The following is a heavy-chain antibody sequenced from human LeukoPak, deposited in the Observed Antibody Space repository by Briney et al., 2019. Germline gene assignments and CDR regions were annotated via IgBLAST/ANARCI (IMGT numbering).Heavy chain of an antibody. V-gene: IGHV4-61*02. CDR1: GGSISSGSYY. CDR2: IYTSGST. J-gene: IGHJ4*01. CDR3: SSGLVSGGATTFDY. Sequence: PSETLSLTCTVSGGSISSGSYYWSWIRQPAGKGLEWIGRIYTSGSTNYNPSLKSRVTISVDTSKNQFYLKLSSVTAANTAVYYCSSGLVSGGATTFDYWGQGTLVTVSS. D-gene: IGHD1-26*01.